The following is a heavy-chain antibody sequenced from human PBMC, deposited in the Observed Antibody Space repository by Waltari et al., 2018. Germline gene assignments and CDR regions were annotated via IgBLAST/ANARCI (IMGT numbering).Heavy chain of an antibody. Sequence: EVQLVESGGGLVKPGGSLTLSCAASGLSFKDTWMSWVRQAPGKGLEWLARFKSKADGGTTEYAAPVKGRFIISRDDSKNMVYLQMNGLTIEDTAVYYCTTDPRPWGQGTPVTVSS. J-gene: IGHJ1*01. CDR3: TTDPRP. V-gene: IGHV3-15*01. CDR2: FKSKADGGTT. CDR1: GLSFKDTW.